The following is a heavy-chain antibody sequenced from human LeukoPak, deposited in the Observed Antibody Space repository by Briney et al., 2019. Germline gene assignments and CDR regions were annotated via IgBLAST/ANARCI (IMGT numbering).Heavy chain of an antibody. J-gene: IGHJ6*03. D-gene: IGHD4-23*01. CDR2: INHIGST. V-gene: IGHV4-34*01. Sequence: SETLSLTCAVYGGSFSGYYWSWIRQPPGKGLEWIGEINHIGSTNYNPSLKSRVTISVDTSKNQFSLKLSSVTAADTAVYYCARGGYGGMYYYYYMDVWGKGTTVTVSS. CDR1: GGSFSGYY. CDR3: ARGGYGGMYYYYYMDV.